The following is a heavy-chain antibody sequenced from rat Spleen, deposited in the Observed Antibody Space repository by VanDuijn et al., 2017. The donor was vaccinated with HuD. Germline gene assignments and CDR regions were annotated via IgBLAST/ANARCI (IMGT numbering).Heavy chain of an antibody. CDR3: ARETGYNSYFDY. CDR1: GFTFSNYY. J-gene: IGHJ2*01. CDR2: ISTDGGNT. V-gene: IGHV5-25*01. D-gene: IGHD1-4*01. Sequence: EVQLVESGGGLVQPGRSMKLSCAASGFTFSNYYMAWVRQAPTKGLEWVASISTDGGNTYYRDSVKGRFTISRDNAKSVLYLQIDSLRSEDTATYYCARETGYNSYFDYWGQGVMVTVSS.